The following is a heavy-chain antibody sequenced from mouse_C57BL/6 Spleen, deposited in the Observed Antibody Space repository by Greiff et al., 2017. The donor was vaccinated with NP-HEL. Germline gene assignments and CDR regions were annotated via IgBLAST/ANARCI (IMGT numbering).Heavy chain of an antibody. D-gene: IGHD2-3*01. Sequence: VQLQQSGAELVKPGASVKLSCKASGYTFTSYWMHWVKQRPGQGLEWIGMIHPNSGSTNYNEKFKSKATLTVDKSSSTAYMQLSSLTSEDSAVYYCARRSSDGYLYAMDYWGQGTSVTVSS. V-gene: IGHV1-64*01. CDR3: ARRSSDGYLYAMDY. CDR1: GYTFTSYW. CDR2: IHPNSGST. J-gene: IGHJ4*01.